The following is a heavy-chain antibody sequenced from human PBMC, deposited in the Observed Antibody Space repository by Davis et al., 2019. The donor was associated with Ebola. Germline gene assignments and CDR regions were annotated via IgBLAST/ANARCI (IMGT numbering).Heavy chain of an antibody. CDR1: GGSISSYY. Sequence: SETLSLTCTVSGGSISSYYWSWIRQPPGKGLEWIGYIYYSGRTNYNPSLKSRVTISVDTSKNQFSLKLSSVTAADTAVYYCAREGYYYDSSGYYRGAFDIWGQGTMVTVSS. V-gene: IGHV4-59*01. D-gene: IGHD3-22*01. J-gene: IGHJ3*02. CDR3: AREGYYYDSSGYYRGAFDI. CDR2: IYYSGRT.